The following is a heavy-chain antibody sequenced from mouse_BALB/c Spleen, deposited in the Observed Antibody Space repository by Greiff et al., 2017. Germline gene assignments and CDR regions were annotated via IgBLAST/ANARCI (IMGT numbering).Heavy chain of an antibody. CDR3: TSLGYYGNYGFAY. Sequence: QVQLQQSGAELVKPGASVKLSCKASGYTFTSYYMYWVKQRPGQGLEWIGEINPSNGGTNFNEKFKSKATLTVDKSSSTAYMQLSSLTSEDSAVYYCTSLGYYGNYGFAYWGQGTLVTVSA. CDR2: INPSNGGT. J-gene: IGHJ3*01. CDR1: GYTFTSYY. D-gene: IGHD2-1*01. V-gene: IGHV1S81*02.